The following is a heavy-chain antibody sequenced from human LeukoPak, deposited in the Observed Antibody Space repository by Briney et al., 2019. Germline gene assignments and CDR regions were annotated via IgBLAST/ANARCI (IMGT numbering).Heavy chain of an antibody. CDR3: TTKAPGELLWFGELLSEYYYYYYMDV. CDR1: GFTFSNAW. D-gene: IGHD3-10*01. J-gene: IGHJ6*03. CDR2: IKSKTDGGTT. V-gene: IGHV3-15*01. Sequence: GGSLRLSCAASGFTFSNAWMSWVRQAPGKGLEWVGRIKSKTDGGTTDYAAPVKGRFTISRDDSKNTLYLQMNSLKTEDTAVYYCTTKAPGELLWFGELLSEYYYYYYMDVWGKGTTVTISS.